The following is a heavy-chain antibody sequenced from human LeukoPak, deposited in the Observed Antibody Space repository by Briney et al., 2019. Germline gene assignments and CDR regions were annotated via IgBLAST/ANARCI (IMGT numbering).Heavy chain of an antibody. CDR2: IYSGGST. Sequence: GGSLRLSCAASGFTVSSNYMSWVRQAPGKGLEWVSVIYSGGSTYYADSVKGRFTISRDNSKNTLYLQMNSLRAEDAAVYYCARGNEVTSLDYWGQGTLVTVSS. CDR1: GFTVSSNY. J-gene: IGHJ4*02. CDR3: ARGNEVTSLDY. V-gene: IGHV3-53*01. D-gene: IGHD2-21*02.